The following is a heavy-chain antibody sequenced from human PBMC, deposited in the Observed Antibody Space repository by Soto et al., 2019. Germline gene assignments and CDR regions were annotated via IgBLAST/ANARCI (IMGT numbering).Heavy chain of an antibody. CDR2: VYNDGSA. CDR1: GVSISSGNW. CDR3: ARLVYDSRLNYLYFDH. D-gene: IGHD3-22*01. Sequence: SETLFLTCDVSGVSISSGNWWSWVRQPPGKGLEWIAEVYNDGSANYHPSLESRATISVDRSKNQFSLRLSSVTAADTGKYYCARLVYDSRLNYLYFDHWGQGTLVTVSS. J-gene: IGHJ4*02. V-gene: IGHV4-4*02.